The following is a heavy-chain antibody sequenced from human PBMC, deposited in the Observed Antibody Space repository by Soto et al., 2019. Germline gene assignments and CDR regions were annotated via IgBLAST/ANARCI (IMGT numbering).Heavy chain of an antibody. Sequence: GPEVEKPGASVKVSCKTSGYTFTRYGISWVRQAPGQGLEWMGWISTDKGKTNYAQKFQGRVTMTTDTSTSTAYMELRSLTSDDTAVYYCATRSPAFDYWGQGTLVTVS. CDR2: ISTDKGKT. CDR1: GYTFTRYG. CDR3: ATRSPAFDY. V-gene: IGHV1-18*01. J-gene: IGHJ4*02.